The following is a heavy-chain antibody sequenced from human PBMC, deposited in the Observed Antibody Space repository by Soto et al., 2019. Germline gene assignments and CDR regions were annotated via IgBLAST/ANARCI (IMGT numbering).Heavy chain of an antibody. J-gene: IGHJ4*02. V-gene: IGHV4-59*11. D-gene: IGHD7-27*01. CDR2: IYYNGNT. CDR3: TRANWYSEY. Sequence: QVQLQESGPGLVKPSEILSLTCSVSGGSISNHYWSWIRQPPGKGLEWIGYIYYNGNTNYNPSLKSRVTMSVDTSRNQISLKLTTVTAADTAVYYCTRANWYSEYWGPGTLVTVSS. CDR1: GGSISNHY.